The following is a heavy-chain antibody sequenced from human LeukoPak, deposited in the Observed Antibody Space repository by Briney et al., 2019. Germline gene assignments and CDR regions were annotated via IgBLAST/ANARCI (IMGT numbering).Heavy chain of an antibody. Sequence: GGSLRLSCSASGFTFSSYAMSWVRQAPGKGLEWVSAISGSGGSTYYADSVKGRFTISRDNSKNTLYLQMNSLRAEDTAVYYCAKSLPNALVSGNWFDPWGQGTLVTVSS. CDR2: ISGSGGST. V-gene: IGHV3-23*01. J-gene: IGHJ5*02. CDR1: GFTFSSYA. CDR3: AKSLPNALVSGNWFDP. D-gene: IGHD3-9*01.